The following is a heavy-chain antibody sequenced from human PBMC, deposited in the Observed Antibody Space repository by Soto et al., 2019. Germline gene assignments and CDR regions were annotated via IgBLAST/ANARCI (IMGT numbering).Heavy chain of an antibody. CDR1: GFTFSSYA. CDR3: VKDGGGSYNWFDP. Sequence: GESLKISCSASGFTFSSYAMHWVRQAPGKGLEYVSAISSNGGSTYYADSVKGRFTISRDNSKNTLYLQMSSLRAEDTAVYYCVKDGGGSYNWFDPWGQGTLVTVSS. D-gene: IGHD1-26*01. J-gene: IGHJ5*02. V-gene: IGHV3-64D*09. CDR2: ISSNGGST.